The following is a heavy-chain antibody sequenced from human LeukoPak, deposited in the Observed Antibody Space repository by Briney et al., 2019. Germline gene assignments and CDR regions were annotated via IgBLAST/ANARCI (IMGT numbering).Heavy chain of an antibody. D-gene: IGHD3-22*01. CDR3: AKRVSDYYEGWYFDL. V-gene: IGHV3-9*01. CDR2: ISWNSGSI. J-gene: IGHJ2*01. Sequence: PGGSLRLSCAASGFTFDDYAMHWVRQAPGTGLEWVSGISWNSGSIGYADSVKGRFTISRDNAKNSLYLQMNSLRAEDTALYYCAKRVSDYYEGWYFDLWGRGTLVTVSS. CDR1: GFTFDDYA.